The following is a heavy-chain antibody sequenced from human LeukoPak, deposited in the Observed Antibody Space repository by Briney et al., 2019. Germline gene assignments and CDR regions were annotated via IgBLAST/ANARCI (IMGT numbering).Heavy chain of an antibody. CDR2: IYPAGFT. J-gene: IGHJ4*02. D-gene: IGHD3-10*01. Sequence: SETLSLTCTLSGGSMSDNFWNWIRQPAGKGLEWVGRIYPAGFTSYNPSLKSRVTMSIDTSKNQFSLRLRSVSAADTAVYYCARSSYYGAGNSPYDLWGPETLVTASS. V-gene: IGHV4-4*07. CDR3: ARSSYYGAGNSPYDL. CDR1: GGSMSDNF.